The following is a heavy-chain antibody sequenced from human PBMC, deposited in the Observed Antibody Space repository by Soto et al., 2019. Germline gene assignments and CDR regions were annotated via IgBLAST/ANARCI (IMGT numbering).Heavy chain of an antibody. CDR1: GFTFSSYS. CDR3: ARDSRFPDLEWLLSEGVYMDV. J-gene: IGHJ6*03. Sequence: GGSLRLSCAASGFTFSSYSMNWVRQAPGKGLEWVSYISSSSSTIYYADSVKGRFTISRDNAKNSLYLQMNSLRAEDTAVYYCARDSRFPDLEWLLSEGVYMDVWGKGTTVTVSS. V-gene: IGHV3-48*01. D-gene: IGHD3-3*01. CDR2: ISSSSSTI.